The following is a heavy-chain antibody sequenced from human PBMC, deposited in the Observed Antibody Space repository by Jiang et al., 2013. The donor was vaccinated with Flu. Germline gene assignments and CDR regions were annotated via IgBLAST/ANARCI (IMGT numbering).Heavy chain of an antibody. CDR3: ARGEMATIWGLYYFDY. CDR2: IIPILGIA. J-gene: IGHJ4*02. Sequence: SGAEVKKPGSSVKVSCKASGGTFSSYAISWVRQAPGQGLEWMGGIIPILGIANYAQKFQGRVTITADKSTSTAYMELSSLRSEDTAVYYCARGEMATIWGLYYFDYWGQGTLVTVSS. V-gene: IGHV1-69*04. CDR1: GGTFSSYA. D-gene: IGHD5-24*01.